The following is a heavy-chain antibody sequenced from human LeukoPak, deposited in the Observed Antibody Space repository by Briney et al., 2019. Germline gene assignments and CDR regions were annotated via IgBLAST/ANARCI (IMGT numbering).Heavy chain of an antibody. D-gene: IGHD6-13*01. V-gene: IGHV1-2*02. J-gene: IGHJ4*02. CDR2: INPNNGGT. Sequence: GASVKVSCKASGYTFTVYYIHWLRQAPGHGLEWLGWINPNNGGTLYAQKFQGGVTMTRDTSISAVYMELNRLTADDTAVYYCARGVATAGAKFFDYWGQGTLVTVSS. CDR3: ARGVATAGAKFFDY. CDR1: GYTFTVYY.